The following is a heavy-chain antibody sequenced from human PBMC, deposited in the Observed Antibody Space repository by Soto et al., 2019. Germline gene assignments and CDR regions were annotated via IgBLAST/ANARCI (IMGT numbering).Heavy chain of an antibody. D-gene: IGHD2-21*02. CDR3: VRGKVGTNPNWLDP. V-gene: IGHV3-66*01. CDR2: IYLSGST. J-gene: IGHJ5*02. Sequence: EVQLVESGGGLVQPGGSLRLSCAASGFSVSSSYLYWVRQAPGKGLEWVSSIYLSGSTYYTDSVKGRFSISRDNSKNTLYLQMNSLRAEDTAIYYCVRGKVGTNPNWLDPWGQGRLVTVSS. CDR1: GFSVSSSY.